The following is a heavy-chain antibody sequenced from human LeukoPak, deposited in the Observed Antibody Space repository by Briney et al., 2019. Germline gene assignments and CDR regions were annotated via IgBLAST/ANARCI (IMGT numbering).Heavy chain of an antibody. CDR3: ARGDLYDSTPFDP. CDR1: GYTFTTYN. V-gene: IGHV1-18*01. Sequence: ASVKASCKASGYTFTTYNINWVRQAPGQGLEGMGWISVYNGNTNYAQKLQGRVTMTTDTSTSPAYMELSSLRSEDTAVYYCARGDLYDSTPFDPWGQGTLVTVSS. CDR2: ISVYNGNT. J-gene: IGHJ5*02. D-gene: IGHD3-22*01.